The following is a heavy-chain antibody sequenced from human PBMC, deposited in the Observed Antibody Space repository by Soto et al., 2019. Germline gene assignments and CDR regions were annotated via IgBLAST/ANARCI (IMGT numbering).Heavy chain of an antibody. CDR2: IYSGGST. CDR1: GFPVRSNY. J-gene: IGHJ4*02. CDR3: ARDFDQDNDY. Sequence: GGALRLSCATPGFPVRSNYMSWVRQAPGKGLEWVSVIYSGGSTYYADSVKGRFTISRDNSKNTLYLQMNSLRAEDTAVYYCARDFDQDNDYWGQGTLVTVSS. V-gene: IGHV3-66*01. D-gene: IGHD3-9*01.